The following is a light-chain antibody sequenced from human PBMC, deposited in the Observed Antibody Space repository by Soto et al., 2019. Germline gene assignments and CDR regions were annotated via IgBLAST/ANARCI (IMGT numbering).Light chain of an antibody. CDR1: QSVSSY. CDR2: DAS. CDR3: QQRSNWPRVT. J-gene: IGKJ3*01. Sequence: EIVLTQSPATLSLSPGERATPSCRASQSVSSYLAWYQQKPGQAPRLLIYDASNRATGIPARFSGSGSGTDFTLTISSLEPEDFAVYYCQQRSNWPRVTFGPGTKVDI. V-gene: IGKV3-11*01.